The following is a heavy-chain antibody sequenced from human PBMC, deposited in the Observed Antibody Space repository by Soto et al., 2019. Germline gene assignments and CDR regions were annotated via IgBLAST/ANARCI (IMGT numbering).Heavy chain of an antibody. CDR3: TTVYCSSTSCYYNY. D-gene: IGHD2-2*01. Sequence: EVQLGESGGGLVKPGGSLRLSCAASGFTFSNAWMSWVRQAPGKGLEWVGRIKSKTDGGTTDYAAPVKGRFTISRDDSKNTLYLQMNSLKTEDTAVYYCTTVYCSSTSCYYNYWGQGTLVTVSS. J-gene: IGHJ4*02. CDR1: GFTFSNAW. CDR2: IKSKTDGGTT. V-gene: IGHV3-15*01.